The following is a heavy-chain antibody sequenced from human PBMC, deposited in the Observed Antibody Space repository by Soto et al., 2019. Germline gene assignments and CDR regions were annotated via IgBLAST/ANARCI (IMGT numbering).Heavy chain of an antibody. CDR3: ARGQCTSTICYRQYYAMDV. J-gene: IGHJ6*04. CDR2: IDNRGTNI. D-gene: IGHD2-2*02. CDR1: GLTSSNYE. V-gene: IGHV3-48*03. Sequence: GGSLRLSCVDSGLTSSNYEMNWVRQAPGKWLEWVSYIDNRGTNIYYADSVKGRFTISRDNAKGALYLQMNSLRADDTAVYYCARGQCTSTICYRQYYAMDVWGKGXTVTVYS.